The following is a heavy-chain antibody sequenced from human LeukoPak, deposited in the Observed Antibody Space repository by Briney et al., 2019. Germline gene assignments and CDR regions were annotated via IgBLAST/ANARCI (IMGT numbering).Heavy chain of an antibody. J-gene: IGHJ3*02. CDR2: IYYSGST. V-gene: IGHV4-61*01. CDR3: ASAGPVDTAMSYAFDI. D-gene: IGHD5-18*01. Sequence: PSETLSLTCTVSGGSVSSGSYYWSWIRQPPGKGLEWIGYIYYSGSTNYNPSLKSRVTISVDTSKNQFSLKLSSVTAAGTAVYYCASAGPVDTAMSYAFDIWGQGTMVTVSS. CDR1: GGSVSSGSYY.